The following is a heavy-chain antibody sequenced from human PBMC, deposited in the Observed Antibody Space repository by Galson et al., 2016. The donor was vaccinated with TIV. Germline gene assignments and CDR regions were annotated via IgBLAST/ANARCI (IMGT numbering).Heavy chain of an antibody. D-gene: IGHD5-18*01. Sequence: SLRLSCAASGFTFEDYGMQWVRQTPGKGLEWVSGISSNSVSRGYADSVKGRFTIFRDNAKKSTYVQRNSLGVEDTALYYCAKARGYSYGSPRGYYYGMDVWGQGTTVTVSS. CDR2: ISSNSVSR. J-gene: IGHJ6*02. CDR1: GFTFEDYG. V-gene: IGHV3-9*01. CDR3: AKARGYSYGSPRGYYYGMDV.